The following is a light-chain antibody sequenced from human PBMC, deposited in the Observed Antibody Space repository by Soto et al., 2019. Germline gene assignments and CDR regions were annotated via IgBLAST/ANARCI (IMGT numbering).Light chain of an antibody. V-gene: IGKV1-39*01. CDR1: QTVTSY. CDR3: QQSYRFPKT. CDR2: AAS. J-gene: IGKJ1*01. Sequence: DVQMTQSPSSLSASVGDSLTLTCRASQTVTSYLNWYQQKPGKAPKLLIYAASTLQSGVPSRFSGSGSGTEFTLTIISLQPEDFATYYCQQSYRFPKTFGRGTTVDIK.